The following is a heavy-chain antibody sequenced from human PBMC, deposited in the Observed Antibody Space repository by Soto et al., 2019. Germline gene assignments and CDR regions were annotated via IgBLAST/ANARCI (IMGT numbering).Heavy chain of an antibody. CDR3: ARADCSGGSCQASEHMDV. V-gene: IGHV3-48*01. CDR2: ISSSSSTI. CDR1: GFTFSSYS. Sequence: GGSLRLSCAASGFTFSSYSMNWVRQAPGKGLEWVSYISSSSSTIYYADSVKGRFTISRDNAKNSLYLEMNSLRAEDTTVYYCARADCSGGSCQASEHMDVWGKGTTVTVSS. J-gene: IGHJ6*03. D-gene: IGHD2-15*01.